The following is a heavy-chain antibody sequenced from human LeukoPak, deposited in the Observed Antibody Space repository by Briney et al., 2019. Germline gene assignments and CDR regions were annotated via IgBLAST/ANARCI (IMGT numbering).Heavy chain of an antibody. CDR1: GFTFSSYS. CDR2: ISSSSSYI. J-gene: IGHJ4*02. D-gene: IGHD3-3*01. Sequence: PGGSLRLSCAASGFTFSSYSMNWVRQAPGKGLEWVSSISSSSSYIYYADSVKGRLTISRDNAKNSLYLQMNSLRAEDTAVYYCARDPKGTIFGVVPYYFDYWGQGTLVTVSS. CDR3: ARDPKGTIFGVVPYYFDY. V-gene: IGHV3-21*01.